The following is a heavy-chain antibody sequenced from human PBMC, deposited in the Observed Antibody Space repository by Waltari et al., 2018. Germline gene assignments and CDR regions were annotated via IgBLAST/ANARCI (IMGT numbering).Heavy chain of an antibody. CDR2: IYTSGST. CDR1: GGSISSYY. Sequence: QVQLQESGPGLVKPSETLSLTCTVSGGSISSYYWNWIRQPAGKGLEWIGRIYTSGSTNYNPSLKSRVTMSVDTSKNQFSLKLSSVTAADTAVYYCARGRWLQLTGYYYMDVWGKGTTVTISS. V-gene: IGHV4-4*07. D-gene: IGHD5-12*01. J-gene: IGHJ6*03. CDR3: ARGRWLQLTGYYYMDV.